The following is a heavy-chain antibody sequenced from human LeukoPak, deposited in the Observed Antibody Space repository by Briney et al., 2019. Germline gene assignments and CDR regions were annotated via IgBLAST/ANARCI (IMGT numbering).Heavy chain of an antibody. V-gene: IGHV4-34*01. CDR1: GGSFSGYY. CDR3: ARGLIHMVVVTAAWYFDY. Sequence: SETLSLTCAVYGGSFSGYYWSWIRQPPGKGLEWIGEINHSGSTNYNPSLKSRVTISVDTSKNQFSLKLSSVTAADTAVYYCARGLIHMVVVTAAWYFDYWGQGTLVTVSS. CDR2: INHSGST. D-gene: IGHD2-21*02. J-gene: IGHJ4*02.